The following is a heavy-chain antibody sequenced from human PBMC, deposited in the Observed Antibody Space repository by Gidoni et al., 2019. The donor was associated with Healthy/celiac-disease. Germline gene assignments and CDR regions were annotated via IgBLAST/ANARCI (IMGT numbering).Heavy chain of an antibody. V-gene: IGHV3-53*01. CDR3: ARWDSSAWYWFFDL. CDR1: GFTSSSNY. J-gene: IGHJ2*01. CDR2: IYSAGNT. Sequence: EVQLVESGGDLFQLWGSLRLSCAVSGFTSSSNYMSWVRQAPGKGLEWVSIIYSAGNTYYADSVKGRFTISRDNSKNTLYLQMNSLRAEDTAVYYCARWDSSAWYWFFDLWGRGTLVTVSS. D-gene: IGHD6-19*01.